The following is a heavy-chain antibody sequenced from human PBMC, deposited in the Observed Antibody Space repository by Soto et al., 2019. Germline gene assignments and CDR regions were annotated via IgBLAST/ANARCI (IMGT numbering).Heavy chain of an antibody. CDR1: GFSLSTSGVG. CDR2: IYWDDDK. J-gene: IGHJ4*02. V-gene: IGHV2-5*02. Sequence: QITLKESGPTLVKPTQTLTLTCTFSGFSLSTSGVGVGWIRQPPGKALEWLALIYWDDDKRYSPSLKSRLTSTKDTSKNQVVLTMTNMDPVDTATYYCAHRRYGVAGIDYWGQGTLVTVSS. D-gene: IGHD6-19*01. CDR3: AHRRYGVAGIDY.